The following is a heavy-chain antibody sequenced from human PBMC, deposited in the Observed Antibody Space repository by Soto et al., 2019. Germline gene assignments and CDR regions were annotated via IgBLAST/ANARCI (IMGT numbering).Heavy chain of an antibody. J-gene: IGHJ4*02. CDR1: GYTFTNYN. Sequence: QVQLVQSGADVKKTGASVKVSCKASGYTFTNYNINWVRQAPGQGLEWMGWISAYNGNTYYAQKFQDRVTMTTDTSTSTVYMELRSLRSDDTALYYCARQLATAFDYWGQVTLVTVSS. CDR2: ISAYNGNT. D-gene: IGHD6-13*01. CDR3: ARQLATAFDY. V-gene: IGHV1-18*01.